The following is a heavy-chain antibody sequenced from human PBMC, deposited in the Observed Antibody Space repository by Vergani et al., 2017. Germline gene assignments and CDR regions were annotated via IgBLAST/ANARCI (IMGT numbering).Heavy chain of an antibody. Sequence: EVQLLESGGGSAKPGESLRLSCVASGFTFTAHGLNWVRQAPGKGLEWVSGISGQNFRTHYADSVKGRFTIYRDDSKNTVYLQINSLRAEDTAFYYCADRYGDDGFSPFWGQGTLVTVSS. V-gene: IGHV3-23*01. CDR1: GFTFTAHG. CDR2: ISGQNFRT. CDR3: ADRYGDDGFSPF. D-gene: IGHD2-21*01. J-gene: IGHJ4*02.